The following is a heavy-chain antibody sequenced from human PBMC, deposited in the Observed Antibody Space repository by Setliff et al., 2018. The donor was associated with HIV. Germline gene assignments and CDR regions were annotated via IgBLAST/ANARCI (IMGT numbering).Heavy chain of an antibody. CDR3: ARGGYYDILTGYSNGFDY. CDR2: IYYTGIT. J-gene: IGHJ4*01. Sequence: SETLSLTCTVSGDSISIYYWSWIRQPPGKGLEWIGYIYYTGITTYNPSLKSRVTISVDTSKNQFSLKLSSVTAADTAVYYCARGGYYDILTGYSNGFDYRGQGAVVTVSS. CDR1: GDSISIYY. D-gene: IGHD3-9*01. V-gene: IGHV4-59*01.